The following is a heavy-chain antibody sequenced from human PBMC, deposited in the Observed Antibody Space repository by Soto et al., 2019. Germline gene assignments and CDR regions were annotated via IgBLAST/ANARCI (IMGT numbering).Heavy chain of an antibody. J-gene: IGHJ3*02. Sequence: QVQLVESGGGVVQPGRSLRLSCAASGFTFSSYGMHWVRQAPGKGLEWVAVIWYDGSNKYYADSVKGRFTISRDNSKNTLYLQMNSLRAEDTAVYYCARDHIGYYDFWSGYQDAFDIWGQGTMVTVSS. CDR3: ARDHIGYYDFWSGYQDAFDI. CDR2: IWYDGSNK. V-gene: IGHV3-33*01. D-gene: IGHD3-3*01. CDR1: GFTFSSYG.